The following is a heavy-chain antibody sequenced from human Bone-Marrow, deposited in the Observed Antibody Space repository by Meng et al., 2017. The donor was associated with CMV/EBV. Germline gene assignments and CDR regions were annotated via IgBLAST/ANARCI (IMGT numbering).Heavy chain of an antibody. CDR1: GYTFTSYG. V-gene: IGHV1-18*01. J-gene: IGHJ4*02. Sequence: ASVKVSCKASGYTFTSYGISWVRQAPGQGLEWMGWISAYNGNTNYAQKLQGRVTMTTDTSTSTAYMELSSLRSEDTAVYYCARGYYDSSGYHDHEIDWVWGQGKLVTVSS. CDR2: ISAYNGNT. CDR3: ARGYYDSSGYHDHEIDWV. D-gene: IGHD3-22*01.